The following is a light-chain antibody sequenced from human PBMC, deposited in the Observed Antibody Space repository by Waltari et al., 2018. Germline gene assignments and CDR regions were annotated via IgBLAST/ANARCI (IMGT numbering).Light chain of an antibody. J-gene: IGLJ2*01. Sequence: QSALTQPASVSGSPGPSITISCTGPRSDVGGYHYVSWYQQHPAKAPKLILFAVSDRPSGVANRFSGSTSGNTDSLTISGLQAEDEADYYCSSYIGSSTLELFGGGTSLTVL. CDR2: AVS. CDR1: RSDVGGYHY. V-gene: IGLV2-14*03. CDR3: SSYIGSSTLEL.